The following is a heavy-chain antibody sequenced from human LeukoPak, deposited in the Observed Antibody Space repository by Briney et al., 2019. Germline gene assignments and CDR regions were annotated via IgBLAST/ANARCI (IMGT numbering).Heavy chain of an antibody. CDR1: GFTFSSYA. J-gene: IGHJ4*02. D-gene: IGHD1-26*01. Sequence: GGSLRLSCAASGFTFSSYAMSWVRQAPGKGLEWVSAISGSGGSTYYADSVKGRFTISRDNSKNTLYLQMNSLSAEDTAVYYCAKVTSYLVGAAKTFDYWGQGTLVTVSS. V-gene: IGHV3-23*01. CDR3: AKVTSYLVGAAKTFDY. CDR2: ISGSGGST.